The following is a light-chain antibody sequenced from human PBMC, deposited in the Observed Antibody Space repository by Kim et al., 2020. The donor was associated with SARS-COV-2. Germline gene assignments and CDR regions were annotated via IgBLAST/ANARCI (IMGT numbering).Light chain of an antibody. Sequence: SYELTQPPSVSVSPGQTASITCSGDKMGDKFACWFQQKPGQSPVLVIYQDNKRPSGIPERFSGSNSGNTATLTISGTQAMDEADYHCQAWDSNTGVFATG. CDR1: KMGDKF. CDR2: QDN. J-gene: IGLJ1*01. CDR3: QAWDSNTGV. V-gene: IGLV3-1*01.